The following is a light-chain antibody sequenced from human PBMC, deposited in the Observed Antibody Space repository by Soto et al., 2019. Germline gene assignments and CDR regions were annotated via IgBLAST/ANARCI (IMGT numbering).Light chain of an antibody. Sequence: QYVLTQPASVSGSPGQSITISCTGTSSDVGGYNYVSWYQQHPGKAPKLMIYDVSNRPSWVSNRFSGSKSGNTASLTISGLQAEDEADYYCSSYTSSSTQVFGTGT. CDR3: SSYTSSSTQV. CDR2: DVS. J-gene: IGLJ1*01. CDR1: SSDVGGYNY. V-gene: IGLV2-14*01.